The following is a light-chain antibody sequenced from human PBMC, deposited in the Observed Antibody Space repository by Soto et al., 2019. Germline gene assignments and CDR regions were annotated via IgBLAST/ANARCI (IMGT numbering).Light chain of an antibody. Sequence: EIVLTQSPGTLYLSPGERATLSCRASQNVGRNYVAWYQQKPGQAPRLLIFAASGRVTGIPDRFSGSGSGTDFTLTITRLEPEDFALYFCQQYGSSPPYTFGQGTTLQIK. V-gene: IGKV3-20*01. CDR2: AAS. J-gene: IGKJ2*01. CDR1: QNVGRNY. CDR3: QQYGSSPPYT.